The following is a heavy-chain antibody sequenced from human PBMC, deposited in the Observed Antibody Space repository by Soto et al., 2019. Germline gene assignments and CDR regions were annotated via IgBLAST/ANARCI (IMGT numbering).Heavy chain of an antibody. CDR3: AKNGDFWSWGMDV. CDR2: ISSSGDAT. V-gene: IGHV3-23*01. J-gene: IGHJ6*02. Sequence: GGSLRLSCAAPGLTFSTYAMTWVRLAPGKGLEWVSIISSSGDATYYLDSVKGRFTISRDNSRNTLNLQMHSLRAEDTAVYYCAKNGDFWSWGMDVWGQGTTVTVSS. CDR1: GLTFSTYA. D-gene: IGHD3-3*01.